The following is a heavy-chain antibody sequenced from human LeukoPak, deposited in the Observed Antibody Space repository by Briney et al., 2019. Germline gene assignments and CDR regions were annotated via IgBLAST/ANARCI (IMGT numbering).Heavy chain of an antibody. J-gene: IGHJ4*02. CDR3: ATRTYGGNSPFDY. CDR2: INHSGST. Sequence: SETLSLTCAVYGGSFSGYYWRWIRQPPRGGLEWSGEINHSGSTNYNPSLKSRVTISVDTSKNQFSLKLSSVTAGDTAVYYCATRTYGGNSPFDYWGQGTLVTVSS. CDR1: GGSFSGYY. D-gene: IGHD4-23*01. V-gene: IGHV4-34*01.